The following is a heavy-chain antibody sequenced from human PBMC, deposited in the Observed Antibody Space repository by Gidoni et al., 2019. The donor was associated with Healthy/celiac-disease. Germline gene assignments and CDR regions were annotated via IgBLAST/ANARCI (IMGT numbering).Heavy chain of an antibody. D-gene: IGHD7-27*01. CDR3: AREGTGDRYYYYYMDV. Sequence: EVQLVESGGGLIQPGGSLRLSCAASGFTVSGNYLSWVRQALGKGLEWVSVIYSGGSTYSADSVKGRCTISRDNSKNTLYLQMNSLRAEDTAVYYCAREGTGDRYYYYYMDVWGKGTTVTVSS. V-gene: IGHV3-53*01. CDR1: GFTVSGNY. CDR2: IYSGGST. J-gene: IGHJ6*03.